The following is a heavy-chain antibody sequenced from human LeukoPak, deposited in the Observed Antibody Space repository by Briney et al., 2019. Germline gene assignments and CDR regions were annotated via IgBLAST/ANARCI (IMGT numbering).Heavy chain of an antibody. CDR2: ISSSSSYI. D-gene: IGHD2-2*01. CDR1: GFTFSSYA. Sequence: PGGSLRLSCAASGFTFSSYAMHWVRQAPGKGLEWVSSISSSSSYIYYADSVKGRFTISRDNAKNSLYLQMNSLRAEDTAVYYCAIYCSSTSCYASGFDYWGQGTLVTVSS. CDR3: AIYCSSTSCYASGFDY. J-gene: IGHJ4*02. V-gene: IGHV3-21*01.